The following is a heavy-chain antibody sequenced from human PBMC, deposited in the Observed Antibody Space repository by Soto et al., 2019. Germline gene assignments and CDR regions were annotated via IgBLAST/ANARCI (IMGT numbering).Heavy chain of an antibody. CDR2: ISWDGGST. Sequence: GSLRLSCAASGFTFDDYTMHWVRQAPGKGLEWVSLISWDGGSTYYADSVKGRFTISRDNSKNSLYLQMNSLRTEDTALYYCAKDGATRDYYYYGMDVWGQGTTVTVSS. CDR3: AKDGATRDYYYYGMDV. V-gene: IGHV3-43*01. J-gene: IGHJ6*02. CDR1: GFTFDDYT. D-gene: IGHD1-26*01.